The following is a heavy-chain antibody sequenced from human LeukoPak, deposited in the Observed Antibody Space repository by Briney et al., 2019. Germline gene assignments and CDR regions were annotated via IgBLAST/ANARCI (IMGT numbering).Heavy chain of an antibody. CDR2: VSISGDNT. D-gene: IGHD2-15*01. CDR3: ARGRGRNPSGYYYYVDV. J-gene: IGHJ6*03. CDR1: GFNFNNYG. Sequence: GGSLRLSCAASGFNFNNYGMSWVRQAPGKGLEWVSSVSISGDNTYYSDSVKGRFTISRDNSKDTLDLLMSSLRADDTAVYYCARGRGRNPSGYYYYVDVWGKGTTVTVSS. V-gene: IGHV3-23*01.